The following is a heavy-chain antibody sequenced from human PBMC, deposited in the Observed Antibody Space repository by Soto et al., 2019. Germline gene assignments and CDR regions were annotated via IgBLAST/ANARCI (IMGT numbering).Heavy chain of an antibody. CDR3: ARDCSGGSCQY. J-gene: IGHJ4*02. Sequence: GGSLRLSCAASGFTLSYYWMSWVRQAPGKGLEWVANIKEDGSEKYYVDSVKGRFTISRDNAQNSVFLQMNGLRAEDTAFYYCARDCSGGSCQYWXQGTLVTVSS. D-gene: IGHD2-15*01. CDR2: IKEDGSEK. V-gene: IGHV3-7*01. CDR1: GFTLSYYW.